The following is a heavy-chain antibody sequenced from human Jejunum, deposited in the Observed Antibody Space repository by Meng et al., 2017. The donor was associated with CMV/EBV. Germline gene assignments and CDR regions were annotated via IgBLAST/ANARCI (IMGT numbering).Heavy chain of an antibody. CDR3: ARLFTTTFGHSFDI. Sequence: GFTFNSYAMYWVRQAPGKGLEWVSSISSSSSYIYYPGSVRGRFTISRDNAKNSLYMQMNSLRAEDTAVYYCARLFTTTFGHSFDIWGQGTMVTVSS. CDR2: ISSSSSYI. J-gene: IGHJ3*02. CDR1: GFTFNSYA. D-gene: IGHD1-14*01. V-gene: IGHV3-21*01.